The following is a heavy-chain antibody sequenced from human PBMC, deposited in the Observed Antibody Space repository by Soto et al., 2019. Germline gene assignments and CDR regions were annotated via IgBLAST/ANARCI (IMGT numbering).Heavy chain of an antibody. CDR3: ARAGYSSSWYHNWFDP. CDR2: IYPGDSDT. D-gene: IGHD6-13*01. J-gene: IGHJ5*02. V-gene: IGHV5-51*01. Sequence: GESLKISCKGSGYSFASYRIGWVRQMPGKGLERMGIIYPGDSDTRYSPSFQGQVTISADKSISTAYLQWSSLKASYTAMYYCARAGYSSSWYHNWFDPWGQGTLVTVSS. CDR1: GYSFASYR.